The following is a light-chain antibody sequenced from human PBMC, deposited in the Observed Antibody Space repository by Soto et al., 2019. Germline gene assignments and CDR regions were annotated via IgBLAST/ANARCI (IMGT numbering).Light chain of an antibody. CDR3: QRYDWFTT. V-gene: IGKV1-5*01. Sequence: DIQMTQSPSTLSASVGDRVTITCRASQSISRYLAWYQQRPGKAPQLLIYDASSLESGVPSRFSGSGSGTEFTLTINNLQPDDSATYYCQRYDWFTTFGQGTTVEIK. CDR2: DAS. CDR1: QSISRY. J-gene: IGKJ2*01.